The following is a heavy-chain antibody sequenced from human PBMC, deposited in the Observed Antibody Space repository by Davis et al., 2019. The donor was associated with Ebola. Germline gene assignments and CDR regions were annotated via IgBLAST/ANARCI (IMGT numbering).Heavy chain of an antibody. V-gene: IGHV3-23*01. CDR3: AKVTRHYYDSSGHDY. J-gene: IGHJ4*02. Sequence: PGGSLRLSCAASGFTFSSYAMSWVRQAPGKRLEWVSAISGSGGSTYYADSVKGRFTISRDNSKNTLYLQMNSLRAEDTAVYYCAKVTRHYYDSSGHDYWGQGTLVTVSS. D-gene: IGHD3-22*01. CDR1: GFTFSSYA. CDR2: ISGSGGST.